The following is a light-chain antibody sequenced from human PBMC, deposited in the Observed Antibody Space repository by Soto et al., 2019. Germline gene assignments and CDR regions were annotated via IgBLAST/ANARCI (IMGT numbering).Light chain of an antibody. J-gene: IGLJ1*01. CDR1: SSDIGGYNY. CDR3: SSYTSSSIDYV. CDR2: EVS. Sequence: QSVLTQPASVSGSPGQSINISSTGTSSDIGGYNYVSWYQQHPGKAPKLMIYEVSNRPSGVSNRFSGSKSGNTASLTISGLQAEDEADYYCSSYTSSSIDYVFGTGTKLTVL. V-gene: IGLV2-14*01.